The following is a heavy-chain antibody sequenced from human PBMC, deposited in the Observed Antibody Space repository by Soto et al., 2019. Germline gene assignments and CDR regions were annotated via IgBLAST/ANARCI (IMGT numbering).Heavy chain of an antibody. V-gene: IGHV4-30-4*01. D-gene: IGHD3-22*01. CDR2: ISNSGRT. CDR1: GGSISSGDYY. CDR3: VRGDTSGYYNWFAP. Sequence: SETLSLTCSVSGGSISSGDYYWEWIRQPPGKGLEWIGYISNSGRTYYSPSLNSRITMSLDTSKNEFSLRLYSVTAADTAVYYCVRGDTSGYYNWFAPWGQGSRATVSP. J-gene: IGHJ5*02.